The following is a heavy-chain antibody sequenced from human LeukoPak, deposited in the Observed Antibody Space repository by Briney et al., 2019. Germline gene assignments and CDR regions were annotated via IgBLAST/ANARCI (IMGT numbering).Heavy chain of an antibody. CDR3: ARQTRSTGNTANWFGP. CDR1: GGSVTNTDYY. D-gene: IGHD4-17*01. Sequence: SETLSLTCTVSGGSVTNTDYYWGWIRQLAGKGLEWIVSINHSGNINYNAPLKSRVTISIDTSKNKFFLKLTDVTAADTAVYYCARQTRSTGNTANWFGPWGQGTLVTVSS. V-gene: IGHV4-39*01. J-gene: IGHJ5*02. CDR2: INHSGNI.